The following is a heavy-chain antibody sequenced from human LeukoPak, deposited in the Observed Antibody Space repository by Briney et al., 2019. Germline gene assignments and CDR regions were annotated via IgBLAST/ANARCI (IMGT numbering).Heavy chain of an antibody. V-gene: IGHV5-51*01. D-gene: IGHD3-10*01. CDR3: ARRPHYYGSGSYASKSAWFDP. Sequence: GESLKISCKGSEDSFTNYWIGWVRQMPGKGLECMGIIYPGDSDTRYSPSFQGQVTISADKSSSTAYLQWSSLKASDTAMYYCARRPHYYGSGSYASKSAWFDPWGQGTLVTVSS. CDR1: EDSFTNYW. J-gene: IGHJ5*02. CDR2: IYPGDSDT.